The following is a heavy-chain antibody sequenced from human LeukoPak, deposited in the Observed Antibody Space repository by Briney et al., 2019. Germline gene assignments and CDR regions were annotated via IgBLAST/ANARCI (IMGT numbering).Heavy chain of an antibody. D-gene: IGHD3-10*01. V-gene: IGHV4-34*01. Sequence: SETLSLTCAVYGGSFSGYYWSWIRQPPGKGLEWIGEINHSGSTNYNPSLKSRVTISVDTSKNQFSLKLSSVTAADTAVYYCARVYGSGSSIDYWGQGTLVTVSS. J-gene: IGHJ4*02. CDR3: ARVYGSGSSIDY. CDR1: GGSFSGYY. CDR2: INHSGST.